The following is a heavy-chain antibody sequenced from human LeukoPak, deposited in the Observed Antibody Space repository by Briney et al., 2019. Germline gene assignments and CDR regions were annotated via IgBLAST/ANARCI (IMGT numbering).Heavy chain of an antibody. CDR3: ARVSPYSSGSGSYFDY. CDR1: GYSISSGYY. J-gene: IGHJ4*02. D-gene: IGHD3-10*01. Sequence: SETLSLTCGVSGYSISSGYYWGWIRQTPGKGLEWIGSIYHSGNTHYNPSLKSRVTISVDTSKNHFSLKLRSVTAADTAVYYCARVSPYSSGSGSYFDYWGQGTLVTVSS. V-gene: IGHV4-38-2*01. CDR2: IYHSGNT.